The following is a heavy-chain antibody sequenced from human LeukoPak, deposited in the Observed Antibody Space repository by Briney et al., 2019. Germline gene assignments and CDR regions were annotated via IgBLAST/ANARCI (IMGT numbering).Heavy chain of an antibody. Sequence: GGSLRLSCAASGFTFSTSGMNWVRQAPGKGLEWVSYIISSGNTIYYADSVKGRFTISRDNSKNSLYLQMNSLKAEDTAVYYCAREEKMEEGYYYYMDVWGKGTTVTVSS. CDR3: AREEKMEEGYYYYMDV. J-gene: IGHJ6*03. CDR2: IISSGNTI. CDR1: GFTFSTSG. V-gene: IGHV3-48*01. D-gene: IGHD5-24*01.